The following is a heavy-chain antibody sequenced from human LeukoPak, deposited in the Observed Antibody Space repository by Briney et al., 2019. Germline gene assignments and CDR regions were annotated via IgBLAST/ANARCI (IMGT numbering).Heavy chain of an antibody. CDR1: GFTFSSYA. CDR3: AKDRGLLFGEFHDY. V-gene: IGHV3-23*01. D-gene: IGHD3-10*02. J-gene: IGHJ4*02. Sequence: PGGSLRLSCAASGFTFSSYAMSWVRQAPGKGLEWVSAISGSGGSTYYADSVKGRFTISRDSSKNTLYLQMNSLRAEDTAVYYCAKDRGLLFGEFHDYWGQGTLVTVSS. CDR2: ISGSGGST.